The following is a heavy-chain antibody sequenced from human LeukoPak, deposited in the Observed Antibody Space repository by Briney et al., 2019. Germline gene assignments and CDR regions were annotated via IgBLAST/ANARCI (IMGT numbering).Heavy chain of an antibody. CDR1: GGSISSYY. V-gene: IGHV4-59*01. D-gene: IGHD6-19*01. CDR2: IYYSGST. J-gene: IGHJ3*02. Sequence: PSETLSLICTVSGGSISSYYWSWIRQPPGKGLEWIGYIYYSGSTNYNPSLKSRVTISVDTSKNQFSLKLSSVTAADTAVYYCATHSSGWYIAFDIWGQGTMVTVSS. CDR3: ATHSSGWYIAFDI.